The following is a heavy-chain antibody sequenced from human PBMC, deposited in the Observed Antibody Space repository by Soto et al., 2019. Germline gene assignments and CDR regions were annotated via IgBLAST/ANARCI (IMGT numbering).Heavy chain of an antibody. Sequence: PSVTLSLTCAVSSGSIDNVYWWSWVRQSPGKGLEWIGETSHDGVTNYNPSPEGRVTISIDKSKNQFYLDLNSVTAADTAMYYCAKEPNGDFRGFFAPGGQGTRVTVSS. CDR2: TSHDGVT. CDR1: SGSIDNVYW. J-gene: IGHJ5*02. CDR3: AKEPNGDFRGFFAP. V-gene: IGHV4-4*02. D-gene: IGHD6-25*01.